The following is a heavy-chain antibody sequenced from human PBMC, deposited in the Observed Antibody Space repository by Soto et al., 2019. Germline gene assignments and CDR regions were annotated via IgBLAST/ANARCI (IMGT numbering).Heavy chain of an antibody. V-gene: IGHV4-34*01. CDR2: VNHSGTT. CDR1: GGSFSGYY. Sequence: QVQLQQWGAGLLKPSQTLSLTCAVYGGSFSGYYWTWIRQPPAKGLEWIGEVNHSGTTNYNPSLKSRVTISVDTSKNQFSLKLSSVTAADTAVYYCARLKVDLPLFSMTPGGRYSIDYWGQGNPVTVSS. CDR3: ARLKVDLPLFSMTPGGRYSIDY. D-gene: IGHD2-15*01. J-gene: IGHJ4*02.